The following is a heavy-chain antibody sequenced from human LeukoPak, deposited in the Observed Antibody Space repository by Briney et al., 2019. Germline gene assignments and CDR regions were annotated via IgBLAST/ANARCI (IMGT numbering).Heavy chain of an antibody. Sequence: GASVKVSCKASGYTFTSYDINWVRHAPGQGLELMGLMNPNSGNTGYAQKFQGRVTITRTTSISTAYMELSSLRSEDTAVYYCAVTSGSYYDFDYWGQGTLVTVSS. CDR3: AVTSGSYYDFDY. CDR1: GYTFTSYD. CDR2: MNPNSGNT. V-gene: IGHV1-8*01. J-gene: IGHJ4*02. D-gene: IGHD1-26*01.